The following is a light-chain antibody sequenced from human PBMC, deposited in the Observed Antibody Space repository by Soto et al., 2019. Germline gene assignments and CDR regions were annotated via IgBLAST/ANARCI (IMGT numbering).Light chain of an antibody. Sequence: EIVMTQSPATLSVTPMEIATLSFMARQSVSSYLSWYQQEPGQAPRLLIYDASNRATGIPARFSGSGSGTDFTLTISSLEPEDFAVYYCQQRSNWPWTFGQGTKVDI. J-gene: IGKJ1*01. V-gene: IGKV3-11*01. CDR2: DAS. CDR3: QQRSNWPWT. CDR1: QSVSSY.